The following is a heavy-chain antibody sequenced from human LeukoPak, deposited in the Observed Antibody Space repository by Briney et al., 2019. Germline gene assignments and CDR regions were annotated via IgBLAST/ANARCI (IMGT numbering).Heavy chain of an antibody. CDR1: GYSISSGYY. J-gene: IGHJ3*02. Sequence: SETLSLTCAVSGYSISSGYYWGWIRQPPGKGLEWIGSIYHSGSTYYNPSLKSRVTISVDTSKNQFSLKLSSVTAADTAVYYCAGGPYSGSAKGAFDIWGQGTMVPVSS. D-gene: IGHD1-26*01. CDR2: IYHSGST. V-gene: IGHV4-38-2*01. CDR3: AGGPYSGSAKGAFDI.